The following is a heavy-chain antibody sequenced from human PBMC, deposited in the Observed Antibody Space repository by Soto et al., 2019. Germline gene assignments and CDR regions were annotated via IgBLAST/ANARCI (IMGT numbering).Heavy chain of an antibody. D-gene: IGHD2-15*01. V-gene: IGHV1-69*06. CDR2: IIPIFGTA. CDR1: GGTFSSYA. CDR3: ARPRSQYCSCGSCYWIWDDFDI. J-gene: IGHJ3*02. Sequence: SVKVSCKASGGTFSSYAISWVRQAPGQGLEWMGGIIPIFGTANYAQKFQGRVTITADKSTSTAYMELRRLRSEDTAVYYCARPRSQYCSCGSCYWIWDDFDIGG.